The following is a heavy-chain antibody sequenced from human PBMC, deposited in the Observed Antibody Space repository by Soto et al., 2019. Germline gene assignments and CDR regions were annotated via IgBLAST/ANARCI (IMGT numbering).Heavy chain of an antibody. J-gene: IGHJ1*01. CDR3: AKDWDREYFQQ. D-gene: IGHD1-26*01. Sequence: GGPLRLSCAASGFTFTSSGMSWVRQAPEKGLEWVSGIDIGDGGAYYYADSVKGRFTISRDNSENTVYLQMNNLRVEDTAVYYCAKDWDREYFQQWGQGTLVTVSS. CDR1: GFTFTSSG. V-gene: IGHV3-23*01. CDR2: IDIGDGGA.